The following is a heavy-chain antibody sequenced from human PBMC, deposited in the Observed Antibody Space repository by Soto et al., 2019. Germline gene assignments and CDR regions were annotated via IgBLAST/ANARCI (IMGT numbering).Heavy chain of an antibody. CDR2: INAGNGDT. J-gene: IGHJ4*02. V-gene: IGHV1-3*01. CDR1: GYTFTSYP. CDR3: ARDWTHYDSSGPGDY. Sequence: ASVKVSCKASGYTFTSYPMHWVRQAPGQRLEWMGWINAGNGDTKYSQKFQGRVTITRDTSAGTAYMELSSLRSEDTAVYYCARDWTHYDSSGPGDYWGQGTLVTVSS. D-gene: IGHD3-22*01.